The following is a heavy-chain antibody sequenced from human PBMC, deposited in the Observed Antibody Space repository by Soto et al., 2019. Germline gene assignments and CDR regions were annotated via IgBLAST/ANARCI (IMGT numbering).Heavy chain of an antibody. V-gene: IGHV3-21*06. CDR2: ISSTTNYI. Sequence: GGSLSLSFAASGFPCTRYSMNWVRQAPGKGLEWVSSISSTTNYIYYGDSMKGRFTISRDNARNSLYLEMNSLRAEDTAVYYCARESEDLTSNFDYWGQGTLVTVS. CDR1: GFPCTRYS. CDR3: ARESEDLTSNFDY. J-gene: IGHJ4*02.